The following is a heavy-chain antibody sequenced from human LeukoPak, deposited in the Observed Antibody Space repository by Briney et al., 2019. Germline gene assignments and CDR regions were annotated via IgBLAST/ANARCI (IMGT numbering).Heavy chain of an antibody. V-gene: IGHV4-39*01. CDR2: LYYSGHT. J-gene: IGHJ4*02. D-gene: IGHD2-15*01. CDR3: TLSAAHCSSSTCSDFDY. Sequence: SETLSLTCTVSGGSISSSSYYWGWIRQPPGKGLEWIGSLYYSGHTYYSPSLKSRVTMSVDTSKNQFSLKLSSVTAADMAVYFCTLSAAHCSSSTCSDFDYWGQGALVIVSS. CDR1: GGSISSSSYY.